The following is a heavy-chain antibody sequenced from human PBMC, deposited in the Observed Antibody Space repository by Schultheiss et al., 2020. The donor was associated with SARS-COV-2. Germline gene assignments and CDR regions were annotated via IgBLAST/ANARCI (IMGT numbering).Heavy chain of an antibody. CDR1: GGSISSSSYY. D-gene: IGHD3-22*01. J-gene: IGHJ5*02. V-gene: IGHV4-39*07. Sequence: SETLSLTCTVSGGSISSSSYYWGWIRQPPGKGLEWIGSIYYSGSTYYNPSLKSRVTISVDTSKNQFSLKLSSVTASDTAVYYCARMAFDSSGYYPNWFDPWGQGTLVTVSS. CDR2: IYYSGST. CDR3: ARMAFDSSGYYPNWFDP.